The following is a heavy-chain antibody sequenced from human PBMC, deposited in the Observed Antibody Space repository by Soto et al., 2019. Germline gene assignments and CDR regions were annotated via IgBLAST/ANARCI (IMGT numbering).Heavy chain of an antibody. CDR3: ARKLERPYYYYGMDV. D-gene: IGHD1-1*01. V-gene: IGHV1-69*13. J-gene: IGHJ6*02. CDR2: ILPIFGTA. CDR1: GYTFTSYG. Sequence: SVKVSCKASGYTFTSYGISWVRQAPGQGLEWMGGILPIFGTANYAQKFQGRVTITADESTSTAYMELSSLRSEDTAVYYCARKLERPYYYYGMDVWGQGTTVTVSS.